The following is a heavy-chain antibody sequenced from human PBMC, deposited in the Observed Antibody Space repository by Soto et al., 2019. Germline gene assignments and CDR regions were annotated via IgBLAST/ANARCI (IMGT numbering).Heavy chain of an antibody. CDR1: GGSSSSYY. J-gene: IGHJ4*02. CDR2: IYYSGST. CDR3: ARDSEGGLDY. Sequence: QVQLQESGPGLVKPSETLSLTCTVSGGSSSSYYWSWIRQPPGKGLEWIGYIYYSGSTNYNPSLKSRVTISVDTAKNQFSLKLSSVTAADTAVYYCARDSEGGLDYWGQGTLVTVSS. D-gene: IGHD1-26*01. V-gene: IGHV4-59*01.